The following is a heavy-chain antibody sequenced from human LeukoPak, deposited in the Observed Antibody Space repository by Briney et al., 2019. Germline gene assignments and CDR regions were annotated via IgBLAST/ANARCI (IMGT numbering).Heavy chain of an antibody. CDR2: INHSGST. D-gene: IGHD4-17*01. CDR1: GGSFSVYH. V-gene: IGHV4-34*01. CDR3: ARMSPRLRRLTVTTSKGFDY. J-gene: IGHJ4*02. Sequence: SETLSLTCPVYGGSFSVYHWSWIRQPPGKGLEWIGQINHSGSTNYIPSLKSRVTISLDTSKNQFSLKLSSVTPADTAVYYCARMSPRLRRLTVTTSKGFDYWGQGTLVAVSS.